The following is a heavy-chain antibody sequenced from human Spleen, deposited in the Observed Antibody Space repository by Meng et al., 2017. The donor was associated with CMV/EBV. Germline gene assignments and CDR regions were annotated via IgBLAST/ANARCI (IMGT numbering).Heavy chain of an antibody. Sequence: ASVKVSCKASGGTFSSYAISWVRQAPGQGLEWMGWISAYNGNTNYAQKLQGRVTMTTDTSTSTAYMELRSLRSDDTAVYYCARWGMVLEWLFLFDFWGQGTLVTVSS. V-gene: IGHV1-18*01. D-gene: IGHD3-3*01. CDR2: ISAYNGNT. J-gene: IGHJ4*02. CDR3: ARWGMVLEWLFLFDF. CDR1: GGTFSSYA.